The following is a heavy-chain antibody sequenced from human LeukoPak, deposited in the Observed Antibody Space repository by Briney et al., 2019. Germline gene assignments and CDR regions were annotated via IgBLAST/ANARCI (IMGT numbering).Heavy chain of an antibody. J-gene: IGHJ3*02. Sequence: GASVKVSCKASGYTFTGYYMHWVRQAPGQGLEWVGWINPKSGGTTYARKFQGRVTMTRDTSISTAYMELSRLTSDDTAVYYCAREGRGWAFDIWGQGTMVTVSS. D-gene: IGHD2-15*01. CDR1: GYTFTGYY. V-gene: IGHV1-2*02. CDR2: INPKSGGT. CDR3: AREGRGWAFDI.